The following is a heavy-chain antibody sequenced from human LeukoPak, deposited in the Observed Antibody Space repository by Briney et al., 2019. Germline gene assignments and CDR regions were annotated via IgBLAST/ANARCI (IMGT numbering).Heavy chain of an antibody. J-gene: IGHJ4*02. CDR2: INHSGTT. CDR1: GGSISSYY. CDR3: RWVQFPRAFDY. V-gene: IGHV4-34*01. D-gene: IGHD5-24*01. Sequence: SETLSLTCTVSGGSISSYYWSWIRQSPGKGLEWIGEINHSGTTNYSPSLKSRVTLSRDPSKNQFSLKLNSVTAADTAVYYCRWVQFPRAFDYWGQGTLVTVSS.